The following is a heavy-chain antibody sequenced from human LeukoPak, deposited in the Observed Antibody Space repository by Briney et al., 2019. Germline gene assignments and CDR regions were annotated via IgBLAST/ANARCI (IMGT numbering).Heavy chain of an antibody. J-gene: IGHJ4*02. CDR2: INPNTGNP. D-gene: IGHD6-19*01. CDR1: GYTFINYA. Sequence: ASVKVSCKTSGYTFINYAMNWVRQAPGQGLEWMGWINPNTGNPTYAQGFTGRFVFSLDTSVSTAYLQISSLKAGDTAVYYCARSRSDWYVNTAGHWGQGTLVTVSS. V-gene: IGHV7-4-1*02. CDR3: ARSRSDWYVNTAGH.